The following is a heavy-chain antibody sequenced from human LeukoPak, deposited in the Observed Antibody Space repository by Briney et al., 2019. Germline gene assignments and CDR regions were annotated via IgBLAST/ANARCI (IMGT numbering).Heavy chain of an antibody. V-gene: IGHV1-18*01. D-gene: IGHD6-13*01. CDR1: GYTFTSYG. J-gene: IGHJ4*02. CDR3: ARDSSSWSLPLPHYFDY. Sequence: ASVKVSFKASGYTFTSYGISWVRQAPGQGLEWMGWISAYNGNTNYAQKLQGRVTMTTDTSTSTAYMELRSLRSDDTAVYYCARDSSSWSLPLPHYFDYWGQGTLVTVSS. CDR2: ISAYNGNT.